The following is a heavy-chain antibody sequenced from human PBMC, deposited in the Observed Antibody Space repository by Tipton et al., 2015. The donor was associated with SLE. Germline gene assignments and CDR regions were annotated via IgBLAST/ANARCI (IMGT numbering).Heavy chain of an antibody. Sequence: RSLRLSCTASGFSFADNTINWVRQAPGKGLEWVGFIRAKALGETTENAASVKGRFTMSRDDSNHIAYLQMNSLKTEDTAVYYCTRDRQWLYFDFWGQGSLVTVSS. CDR3: TRDRQWLYFDF. V-gene: IGHV3-49*04. J-gene: IGHJ4*02. D-gene: IGHD6-19*01. CDR1: GFSFADNT. CDR2: IRAKALGETT.